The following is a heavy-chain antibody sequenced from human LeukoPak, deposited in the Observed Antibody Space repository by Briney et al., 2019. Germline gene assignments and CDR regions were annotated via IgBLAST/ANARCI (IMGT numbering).Heavy chain of an antibody. V-gene: IGHV3-30*02. CDR2: IRYDGSNK. CDR3: AKGGVVINPNWFDP. J-gene: IGHJ5*02. D-gene: IGHD3-22*01. CDR1: GFDFNNYD. Sequence: GSLRLSCVASGFDFNNYDLHWVRQAPGKGLEWVAFIRYDGSNKYYADSVKGRFTISRDNSKNTLYLQMNSLRAEDTAVYYCAKGGVVINPNWFDPWGQGTLVTVSS.